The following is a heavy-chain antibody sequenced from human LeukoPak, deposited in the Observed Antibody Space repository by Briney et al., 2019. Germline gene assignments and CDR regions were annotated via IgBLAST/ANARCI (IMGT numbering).Heavy chain of an antibody. CDR3: ARQYSSSWADY. CDR1: GASISSYY. V-gene: IGHV4-59*01. Sequence: SETLSLTCSVSGASISSYYWSWIRQPPGKGLEWIGYIYYSGSTNYNPSLKSRVTISVDTSKNQFSLKLSSVTAADTAVYYCARQYSSSWADYWGQGTLVTVSS. D-gene: IGHD6-13*01. J-gene: IGHJ4*02. CDR2: IYYSGST.